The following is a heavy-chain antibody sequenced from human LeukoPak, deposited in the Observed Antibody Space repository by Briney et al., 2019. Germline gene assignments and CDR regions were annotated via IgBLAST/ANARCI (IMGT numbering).Heavy chain of an antibody. Sequence: SETLSLTCTVAGGSITSTNYYWGWIRQPPGKGLEWIGSIYYPGSTYYSPSLKSRVTISVDASKNHFSLKLTSVTAADTAVCICARYGSRSYYGLDVWGEGTTVTVSS. V-gene: IGHV4-39*02. CDR3: ARYGSRSYYGLDV. CDR1: GGSITSTNYY. CDR2: IYYPGST. J-gene: IGHJ6*02. D-gene: IGHD3-10*01.